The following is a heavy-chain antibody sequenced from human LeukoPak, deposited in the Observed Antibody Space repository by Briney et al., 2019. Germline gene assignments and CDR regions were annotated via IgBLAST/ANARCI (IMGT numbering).Heavy chain of an antibody. J-gene: IGHJ4*02. CDR2: IRYDGSNK. CDR3: AKGVGGYCSSASCYTGPFDY. V-gene: IGHV3-30*02. CDR1: GFTFSTYG. Sequence: GGSLRLSCAASGFTFSTYGMHWVRQAPGKGLEWVTFIRYDGSNKYYADSVKGRFTISRENSKNTLYLQMNSLRAEDTAVYYCAKGVGGYCSSASCYTGPFDYWGQGTLVTVSS. D-gene: IGHD2-2*02.